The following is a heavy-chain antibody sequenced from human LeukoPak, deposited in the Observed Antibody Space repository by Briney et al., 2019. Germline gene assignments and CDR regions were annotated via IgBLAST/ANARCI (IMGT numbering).Heavy chain of an antibody. V-gene: IGHV5-51*01. D-gene: IGHD1-1*01. Sequence: GESLKISCKGSGYSFTSYWIGWVRQMPGKGLGWMGIIYPGDSDTRYSPSFQGQVTISADKSISTAYLQWSSLKASDTAMYYCATWYNWNDKPRRRAPFDYWGQGTLVTVSS. CDR3: ATWYNWNDKPRRRAPFDY. J-gene: IGHJ4*02. CDR2: IYPGDSDT. CDR1: GYSFTSYW.